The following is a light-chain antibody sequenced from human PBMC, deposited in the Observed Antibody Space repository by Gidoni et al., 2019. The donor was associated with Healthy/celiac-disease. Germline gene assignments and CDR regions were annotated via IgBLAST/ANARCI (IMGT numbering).Light chain of an antibody. V-gene: IGLV3-21*02. J-gene: IGLJ2*01. CDR2: DDS. Sequence: SYVLTQPPSVSVAPGQTARITCGGNNMGSKSVHWYQQKPGQAPVLVVYDDSDRPSGIPERFSGSNSGNTATLTIIRVEAGDEADYYCQVWDSSSDHVVFGGGTNLTVL. CDR1: NMGSKS. CDR3: QVWDSSSDHVV.